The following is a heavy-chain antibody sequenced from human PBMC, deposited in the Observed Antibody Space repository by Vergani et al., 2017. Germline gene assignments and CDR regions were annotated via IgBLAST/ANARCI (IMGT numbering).Heavy chain of an antibody. CDR1: GGTFSSYA. J-gene: IGHJ6*02. CDR2: IIPILGTA. V-gene: IGHV1-69*11. CDR3: ARQNGPAGDTAMEYGMDV. D-gene: IGHD5-18*01. Sequence: QVQLVQSGAEVKKPGSSVKVSCKASGGTFSSYAISWVRQAPGQGLEWMGRIIPILGTANYAQKFQGRVTITADESTSTAYMELSSLRSEDTAVYYCARQNGPAGDTAMEYGMDVWGQGTTVTVSS.